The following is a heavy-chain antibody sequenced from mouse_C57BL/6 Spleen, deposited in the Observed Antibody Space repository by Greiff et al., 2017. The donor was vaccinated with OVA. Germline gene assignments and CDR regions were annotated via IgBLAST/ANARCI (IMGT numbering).Heavy chain of an antibody. CDR2: IHPNSGST. Sequence: VQLQQPGAELVKPGASVKLSCKASGYTFTSYWMHWVKQRPGQGLEWIGMIHPNSGSTNYNEKFKSKATLTVDKSSSTAYMQLSSLISEDSAVYYCARGLLYYAMDYWGQGTSVTVSS. D-gene: IGHD3-1*01. V-gene: IGHV1-64*01. CDR3: ARGLLYYAMDY. CDR1: GYTFTSYW. J-gene: IGHJ4*01.